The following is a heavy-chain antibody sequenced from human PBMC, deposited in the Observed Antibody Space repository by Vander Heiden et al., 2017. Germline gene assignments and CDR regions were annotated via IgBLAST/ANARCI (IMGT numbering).Heavy chain of an antibody. CDR3: ATVIIDPGYYYYGMDV. CDR2: FDPEDGET. CDR1: GYPLTELS. D-gene: IGHD3-10*01. V-gene: IGHV1-24*01. J-gene: IGHJ6*02. Sequence: QVQLVQSGAEVKKPGASVKVSCKVSGYPLTELSMHCVRQAPGKGLEWMGGFDPEDGETIYAQKFQGRVTMTEDTSTDTAYMELSSLRSEETAVYYCATVIIDPGYYYYGMDVWGQGTTVTVSS.